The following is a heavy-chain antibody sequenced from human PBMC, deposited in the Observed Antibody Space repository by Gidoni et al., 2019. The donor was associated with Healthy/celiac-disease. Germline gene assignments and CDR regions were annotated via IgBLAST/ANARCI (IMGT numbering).Heavy chain of an antibody. D-gene: IGHD3-10*01. V-gene: IGHV5-51*01. CDR2: IYPGDSDT. J-gene: IGHJ6*02. CDR3: ARHKVDYGSGSYYDYYYGMDV. CDR1: GYSFTSYW. Sequence: EVQLVQSGAEVKKPGASLKISCKGSGYSFTSYWICWGRQMPGKGLECRGSIYPGDSDTRYSPSFQGQVTISADKSISTAYLQWSSLKASDTAMYYCARHKVDYGSGSYYDYYYGMDVWGQGTTVTVSS.